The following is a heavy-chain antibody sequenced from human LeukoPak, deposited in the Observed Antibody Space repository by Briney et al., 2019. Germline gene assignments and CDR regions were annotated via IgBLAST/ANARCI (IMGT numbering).Heavy chain of an antibody. Sequence: GGSLRLSCAASGFTFDDYAMHWVRQAPGKGLEWVSGISWNSGSIGYADSVKGRFTISRDNAKNSLYLQMNSLRAEDMALYYCARGGSRQPFDYWGQGTLVTVSS. CDR1: GFTFDDYA. V-gene: IGHV3-9*03. D-gene: IGHD1-26*01. J-gene: IGHJ4*02. CDR3: ARGGSRQPFDY. CDR2: ISWNSGSI.